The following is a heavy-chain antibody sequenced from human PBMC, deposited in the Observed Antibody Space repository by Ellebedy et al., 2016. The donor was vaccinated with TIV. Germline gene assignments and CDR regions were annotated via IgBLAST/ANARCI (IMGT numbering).Heavy chain of an antibody. Sequence: SETLSLTCTVSGGSISSYYWSWIRQPPGKGLEWIGYIYYSGSTNYNPSLKSRVTISVDTSKNQFSPKLSSVTAADTAVYYCARHLDPPPYYGMDVWGQGTTVTVSS. V-gene: IGHV4-59*08. CDR2: IYYSGST. CDR3: ARHLDPPPYYGMDV. CDR1: GGSISSYY. J-gene: IGHJ6*02.